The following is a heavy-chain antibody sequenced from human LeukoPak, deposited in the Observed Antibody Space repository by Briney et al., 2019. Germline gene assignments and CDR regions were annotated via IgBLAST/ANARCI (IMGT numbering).Heavy chain of an antibody. CDR1: GGTFSSYA. D-gene: IGHD6-6*01. CDR2: IIPIFGTA. V-gene: IGHV1-69*05. Sequence: SVKVSCRASGGTFSSYAISWVRQAPGQGLEWMGRIIPIFGTADYAQKFQGRVTITTDESTSTAYMELSSLRSEDTAVYYCARSEDSSSQQYDYWGQGTLVTISS. J-gene: IGHJ4*02. CDR3: ARSEDSSSQQYDY.